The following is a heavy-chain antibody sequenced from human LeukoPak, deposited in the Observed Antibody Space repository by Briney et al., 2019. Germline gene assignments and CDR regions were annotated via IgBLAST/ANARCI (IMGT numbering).Heavy chain of an antibody. CDR3: AREYYDILTGYYNAFDI. V-gene: IGHV4-31*03. J-gene: IGHJ3*02. Sequence: SQTLSLTCTVSGGSISSGGYYWSWIRQHPGKGLEWIGDIYYIGSTYYNPSIKSRVTISVDTSKNQFSLKLSSVTAADTAVYYCAREYYDILTGYYNAFDIWGQGTMVTVSS. CDR2: IYYIGST. D-gene: IGHD3-9*01. CDR1: GGSISSGGYY.